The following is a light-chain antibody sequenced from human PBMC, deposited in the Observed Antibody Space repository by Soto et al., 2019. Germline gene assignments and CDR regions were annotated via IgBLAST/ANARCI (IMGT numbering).Light chain of an antibody. CDR3: QQYDNRPPT. J-gene: IGKJ2*01. CDR1: QDINNY. V-gene: IGKV1-33*01. Sequence: DIQMTQSPSSLSASEGDRVTITCQATQDINNYLNWYQQKPGKAPKLLIYAASNLETGVPSRFSGSGSGTDFTFTISSLQPADIGTYYCQQYDNRPPTFGQGTKLQIK. CDR2: AAS.